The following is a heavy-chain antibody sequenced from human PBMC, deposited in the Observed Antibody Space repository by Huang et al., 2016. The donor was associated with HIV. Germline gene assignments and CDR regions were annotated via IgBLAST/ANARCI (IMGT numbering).Heavy chain of an antibody. CDR1: GGSITSSSYY. CDR3: ARHFSYYDSSGYTPWDAFDI. D-gene: IGHD3-22*01. Sequence: QLQLQGSGPGLVKPSETLSLTCTVSGGSITSSSYYWGWIRQPPGKGLEGVGSSYYSGSTDYNPSLKSRVTVSVDTSKNQFSLKLSSVTAADTAVYYCARHFSYYDSSGYTPWDAFDIWGQGTMVTVSS. J-gene: IGHJ3*02. CDR2: SYYSGST. V-gene: IGHV4-39*01.